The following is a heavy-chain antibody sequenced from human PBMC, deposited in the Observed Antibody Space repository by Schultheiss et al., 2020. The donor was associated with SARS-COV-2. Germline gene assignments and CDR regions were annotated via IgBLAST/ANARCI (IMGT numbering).Heavy chain of an antibody. CDR1: GFTFSSYA. CDR3: ARGGSGWYVYFDY. V-gene: IGHV3-23*01. J-gene: IGHJ4*02. D-gene: IGHD6-19*01. CDR2: ISGSGGST. Sequence: GGSLRLSCAASGFTFSSYAMSWVRQAPGKGLEWVSAISGSGGSTYYADSVKGRFTISRDNSKNTLYLQMNSLRAEDTAVYYCARGGSGWYVYFDYWGQGTLVTVSS.